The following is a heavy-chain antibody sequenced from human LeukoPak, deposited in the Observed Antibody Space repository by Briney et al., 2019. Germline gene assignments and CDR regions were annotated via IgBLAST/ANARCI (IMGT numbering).Heavy chain of an antibody. CDR3: ARNIVGPRQVDY. J-gene: IGHJ4*02. CDR2: IYHSGST. D-gene: IGHD1-26*01. CDR1: GGSISSGGYS. Sequence: SETLSLTCAVSGGSISSGGYSWSWIRQPPGKGLEWIGYIYHSGSTKYNPSLKSRVSISGDRSKNQFSLKLSSVTAADTAIYYCARNIVGPRQVDYWGQGTLVTVSS. V-gene: IGHV4-30-2*02.